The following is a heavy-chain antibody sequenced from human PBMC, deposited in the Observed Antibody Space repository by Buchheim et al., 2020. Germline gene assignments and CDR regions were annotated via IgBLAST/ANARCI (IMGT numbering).Heavy chain of an antibody. CDR2: ISYDGSNK. Sequence: QVQLVESGGGVVQPGRSLRLSCAASGFTFSSYAMHWVRQAPGKGLEWVAVISYDGSNKYYADSVKGRFTISRDNSKNTLYLQMNSLRAEDTAVYYCAKGPRLIVATSRHFDYWGQGTL. CDR1: GFTFSSYA. CDR3: AKGPRLIVATSRHFDY. D-gene: IGHD5-12*01. V-gene: IGHV3-30-3*01. J-gene: IGHJ4*02.